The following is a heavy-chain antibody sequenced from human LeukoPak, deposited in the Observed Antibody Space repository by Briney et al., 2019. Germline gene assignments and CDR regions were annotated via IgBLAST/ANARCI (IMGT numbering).Heavy chain of an antibody. CDR3: ARGAPYYSDSSGYWEKGYYFDY. D-gene: IGHD3-22*01. V-gene: IGHV3-11*04. Sequence: GGSLRLSCAASGFTFSDYYMSWIRQAPGKGLEWVSYISSSGSTIYYADSVKGRFTISRDNAKNSLYLQMNSLRAEDTAVYYCARGAPYYSDSSGYWEKGYYFDYWGQGTLVTVSS. CDR2: ISSSGSTI. CDR1: GFTFSDYY. J-gene: IGHJ4*02.